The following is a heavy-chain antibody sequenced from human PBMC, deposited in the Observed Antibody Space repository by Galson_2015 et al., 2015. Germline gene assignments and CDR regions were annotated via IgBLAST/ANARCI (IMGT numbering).Heavy chain of an antibody. CDR1: GGSISSGGYY. V-gene: IGHV4-31*03. D-gene: IGHD2-2*01. CDR2: IYYSGST. Sequence: TLSLTCTVSGGSISSGGYYWSWLRQHPGKGLEWIGYIYYSGSTYYNPSLKSRVTISVDTSKNQFSLKLSSVTAADTAVYYWARAPEVVPAATTETDAFDIWGQGTMVTVSS. J-gene: IGHJ3*02. CDR3: ARAPEVVPAATTETDAFDI.